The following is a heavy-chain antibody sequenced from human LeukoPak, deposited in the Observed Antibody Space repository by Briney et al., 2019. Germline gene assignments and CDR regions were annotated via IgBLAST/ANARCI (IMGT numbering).Heavy chain of an antibody. D-gene: IGHD5-12*01. CDR1: GYTFTSYD. J-gene: IGHJ6*03. CDR2: INPNSGGT. Sequence: GASVKVSCKASGYTFTSYDINWVRQATGQGLEWMGWINPNSGGTNYAQKFQGRVTMTRDTSISTAYMELSRLRSDDTAVYYCAREVARSYYYMDVWGKGTTVTVSS. CDR3: AREVARSYYYMDV. V-gene: IGHV1-2*02.